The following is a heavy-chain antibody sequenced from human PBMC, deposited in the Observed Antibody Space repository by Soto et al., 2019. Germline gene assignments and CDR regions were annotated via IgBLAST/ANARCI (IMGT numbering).Heavy chain of an antibody. D-gene: IGHD6-13*01. CDR3: ARLLYSSSWDYYYYGMDV. CDR1: GYSFTSYW. Sequence: PGESLKISCKGSGYSFTSYWISWVRQMPGKGLEWMGRIDPSDSYTNYSPSFQGHVTISADKSISTAYLQWSSLKASDTAIYYCARLLYSSSWDYYYYGMDVWGQGTTVTVSS. V-gene: IGHV5-10-1*01. CDR2: IDPSDSYT. J-gene: IGHJ6*02.